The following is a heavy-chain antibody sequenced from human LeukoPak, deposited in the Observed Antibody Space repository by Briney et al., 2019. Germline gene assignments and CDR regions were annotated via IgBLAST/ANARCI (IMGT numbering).Heavy chain of an antibody. CDR2: ISSSSSTI. CDR1: GFTFSSYS. Sequence: GGSLRLSCAASGFTFSSYSMNWVRQAPGKGLEWVSYISSSSSTIYYADSVKGRFTISRDNAKNSLYLQMNSLRAEDTAVYYCARDFTGIPVAEKDYGGQETLVTVS. CDR3: ARDFTGIPVAEKDY. J-gene: IGHJ4*02. D-gene: IGHD6-19*01. V-gene: IGHV3-48*01.